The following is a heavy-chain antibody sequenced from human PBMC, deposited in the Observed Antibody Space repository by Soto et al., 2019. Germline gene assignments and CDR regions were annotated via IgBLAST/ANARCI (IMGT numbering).Heavy chain of an antibody. CDR2: INHSGST. D-gene: IGHD6-13*01. J-gene: IGHJ5*02. CDR3: ARAPSWYGWFDH. CDR1: GGSFSGYY. V-gene: IGHV4-34*01. Sequence: XETLCLTCAVDGGSFSGYYWSWIRQPPGKGLDWIGEINHSGSTNYNPSLKSRVTISVDTSKNQFSLKLSSVTAADTAVYYCARAPSWYGWFDHWGQGPLVTVSS.